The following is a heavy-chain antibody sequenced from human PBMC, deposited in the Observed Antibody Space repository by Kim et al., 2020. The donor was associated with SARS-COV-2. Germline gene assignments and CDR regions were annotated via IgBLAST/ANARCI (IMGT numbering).Heavy chain of an antibody. V-gene: IGHV1-2*02. CDR3: ARDRKEYELLWFGEVYYYGRDV. D-gene: IGHD3-10*01. CDR1: GYTFTGYY. Sequence: ASVKVSCKASGYTFTGYYMHWVRQAPGQGLEWMGWINPNSGGTNYAQKFQGRVTMTRETSISTAYMELSRLRTDDTGVYYCARDRKEYELLWFGEVYYYGRDVWGQGTRVTVSS. J-gene: IGHJ6*01. CDR2: INPNSGGT.